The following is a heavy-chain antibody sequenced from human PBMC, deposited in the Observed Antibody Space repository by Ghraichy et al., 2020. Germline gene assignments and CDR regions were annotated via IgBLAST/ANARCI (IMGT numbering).Heavy chain of an antibody. V-gene: IGHV1-2*02. CDR2: INPNSGVT. Sequence: ASVKVSSKASGYTFTGFRMHWVRQAPGQGLEWMGWINPNSGVTNFAQKFHGRVTVTRDTSITTAYMELSWLRSDDTAVYYCARDPCGGGHCYGSFDNWGQGTLVTVSS. CDR1: GYTFTGFR. D-gene: IGHD2-21*01. J-gene: IGHJ4*02. CDR3: ARDPCGGGHCYGSFDN.